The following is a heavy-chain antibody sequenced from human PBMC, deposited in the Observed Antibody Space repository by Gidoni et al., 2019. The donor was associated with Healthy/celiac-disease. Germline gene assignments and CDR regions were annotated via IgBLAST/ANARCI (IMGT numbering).Heavy chain of an antibody. CDR3: ARADYYGSGSSIDY. V-gene: IGHV4-59*01. CDR2: IYYSGST. J-gene: IGHJ4*02. Sequence: QVQLPASGPGLVKLSATLSLTCTVSGGSISSYYWSWIRQPPGKGLEWIGYIYYSGSTNYNPSLKSRVTISVDTSKNQFSLKLSSVTAADTAVYYCARADYYGSGSSIDYWGQGTLVTVSS. CDR1: GGSISSYY. D-gene: IGHD3-10*01.